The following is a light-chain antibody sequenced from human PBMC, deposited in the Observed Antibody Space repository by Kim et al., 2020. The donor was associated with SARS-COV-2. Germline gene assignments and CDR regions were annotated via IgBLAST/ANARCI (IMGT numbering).Light chain of an antibody. CDR2: GAS. V-gene: IGKV3-20*01. J-gene: IGKJ2*01. CDR1: QDIKRTY. CDR3: QQYGDSQYT. Sequence: LAPGERATLSSSASQDIKRTYLAWYQQKPGQPPRLLIYGASYRVTGIPDRFSGSGFETDFTLTITGLEPDDFAVYYCQQYGDSQYTFGQGTKLEI.